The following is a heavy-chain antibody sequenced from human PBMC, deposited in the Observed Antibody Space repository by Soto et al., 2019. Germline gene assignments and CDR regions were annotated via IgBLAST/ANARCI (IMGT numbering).Heavy chain of an antibody. CDR1: XXXXXSXX. Sequence: EVHLLESGGGLVQPGGSLXXSXXXXXXXXXSXXXXXXXXAXXXXLEWVSAIGPRGRDTYYADSVKGRFTISRDNSKNTVSLQMNSLRAEDTAVYYCAILGGTYYAFDFWGQGTLVTVS. CDR2: IGPRGRDT. D-gene: IGHD1-26*01. V-gene: IGHV3-23*01. CDR3: AILGGTYYAFDF. J-gene: IGHJ3*01.